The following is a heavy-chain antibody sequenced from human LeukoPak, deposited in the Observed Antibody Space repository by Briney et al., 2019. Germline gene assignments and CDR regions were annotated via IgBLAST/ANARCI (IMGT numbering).Heavy chain of an antibody. CDR2: IIPIFGTA. J-gene: IGHJ4*02. Sequence: SVKVSCKASGYTFTSYGISWVRQAPGQGLEWMGGIIPIFGTANYAQKFPGRVTITTDESTSTAYMELSSLRSEDTAVYYCARELCPNLRNRDFCRGLGTRYFDCWGQGTLVTVSS. V-gene: IGHV1-69*05. CDR1: GYTFTSYG. D-gene: IGHD3-3*01. CDR3: ARELCPNLRNRDFCRGLGTRYFDC.